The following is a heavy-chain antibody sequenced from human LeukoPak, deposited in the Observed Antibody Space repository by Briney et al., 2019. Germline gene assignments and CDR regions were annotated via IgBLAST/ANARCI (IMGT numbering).Heavy chain of an antibody. CDR1: GFTFNGYA. J-gene: IGHJ4*02. V-gene: IGHV3-23*01. D-gene: IGHD6-19*01. Sequence: GGSLRLSCAGSGFTFNGYAFSWVRQAPGKGLEWVAVTGGSDDNTHYAASVKGRFTISRDNSEKRLFLQMNSLRPDDSALYYCTKDLMTGFSSGWYFAYWGQGTLVTVSS. CDR3: TKDLMTGFSSGWYFAY. CDR2: TGGSDDNT.